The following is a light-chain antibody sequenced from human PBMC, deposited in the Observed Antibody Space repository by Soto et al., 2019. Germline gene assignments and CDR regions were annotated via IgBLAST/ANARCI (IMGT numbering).Light chain of an antibody. CDR3: QQYHSYYPWT. V-gene: IGKV1-5*01. CDR1: QSISSW. CDR2: DAS. Sequence: DIQMTQSPSTLSASVGDRVTITCRASQSISSWVAWYQQKPGKAPKLLIYDASSLESGVPSRFSGSGSGTDFSLTISSLQPDDFATYYCQQYHSYYPWTFGQGTKLDIK. J-gene: IGKJ1*01.